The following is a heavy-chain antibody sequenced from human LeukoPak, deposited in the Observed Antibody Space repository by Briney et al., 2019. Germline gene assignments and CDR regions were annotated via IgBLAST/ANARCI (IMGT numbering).Heavy chain of an antibody. Sequence: PGGSLRLSCAASGFTFSSYGMHWVRQAPGKGLEWVAVISYDGSNKYYADSVKGRFTISRDNSKNTLYLQMNSLRAEDTAVYYCAKITSSSWLQNDYWGQGTLVTVSS. V-gene: IGHV3-30*18. D-gene: IGHD6-13*01. CDR1: GFTFSSYG. J-gene: IGHJ4*02. CDR3: AKITSSSWLQNDY. CDR2: ISYDGSNK.